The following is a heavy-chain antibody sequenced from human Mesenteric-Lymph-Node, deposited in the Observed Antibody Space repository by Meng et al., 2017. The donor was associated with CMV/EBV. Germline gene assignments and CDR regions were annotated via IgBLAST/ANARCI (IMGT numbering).Heavy chain of an antibody. D-gene: IGHD3-3*01. Sequence: SETLSLTCAVYGGSFSGYYWSWIRQPPGKGLEWIGSIYYSGSTYYNPSLKSRVTISVDTSKNQFSLKLSSVTAADTAVYYCAKDRSDFGWFDPWGQGTLVTVSS. J-gene: IGHJ5*02. CDR1: GGSFSGYY. CDR2: IYYSGST. CDR3: AKDRSDFGWFDP. V-gene: IGHV4-34*01.